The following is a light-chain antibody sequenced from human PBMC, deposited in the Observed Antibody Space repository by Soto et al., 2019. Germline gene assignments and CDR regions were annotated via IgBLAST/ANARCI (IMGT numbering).Light chain of an antibody. J-gene: IGKJ3*01. V-gene: IGKV3-20*01. CDR1: QSVSSNY. CDR3: QHFGSSPLFT. Sequence: EIVLTQSPGTLSFSPGERATLSCRASQSVSSNYLVWYQQTPGQAPRLLIYGASSRATGLPDRFSGSGSGTDFTITISRLEPEDFAVYYCQHFGSSPLFTFGPGTKVDIK. CDR2: GAS.